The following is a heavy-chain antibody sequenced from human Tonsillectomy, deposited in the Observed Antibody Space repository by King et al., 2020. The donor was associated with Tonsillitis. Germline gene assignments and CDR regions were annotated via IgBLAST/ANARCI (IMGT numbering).Heavy chain of an antibody. CDR2: ISYDGSNK. J-gene: IGHJ4*02. V-gene: IGHV3-30*18. D-gene: IGHD3-10*01. Sequence: QLVQSGGGVVQPGGSLRLSCAASGFTFSSYGMHWVRQAPGKGLEWVAVISYDGSNKYYADSVKGRLTISRDNSKNTLYLQMNSLRAEDTAVYYCAKVFLAWFGELLYLDYWGQGTLVTVSS. CDR3: AKVFLAWFGELLYLDY. CDR1: GFTFSSYG.